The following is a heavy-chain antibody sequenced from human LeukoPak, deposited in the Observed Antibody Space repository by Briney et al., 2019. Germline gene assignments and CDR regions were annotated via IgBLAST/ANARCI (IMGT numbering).Heavy chain of an antibody. CDR3: ALSGSYWEYYFDY. V-gene: IGHV3-23*01. Sequence: PGGSLRLSCAASGFTFSSSAMSWVRQAPGKGLEWVSAISNNGGYTYYADSVQGRFTISRDNSKNTLYLQMNSLRAEDTAVYYCALSGSYWEYYFDYWGQGTLVTVSS. D-gene: IGHD1-26*01. CDR2: ISNNGGYT. J-gene: IGHJ4*02. CDR1: GFTFSSSA.